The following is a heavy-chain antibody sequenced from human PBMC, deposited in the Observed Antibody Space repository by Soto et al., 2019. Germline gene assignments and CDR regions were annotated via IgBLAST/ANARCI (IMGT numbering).Heavy chain of an antibody. CDR2: IYYSGST. J-gene: IGHJ4*02. CDR1: GGSISSSSYY. Sequence: SETLSLTCTVSGGSISSSSYYWGWIRQPPGKGLEWIGSIYYSGSTYYNPSLKSRVTISVDTSKNQFSLKLSSVTAADTAVYYCARQRRDFDYWGQGSLVTVSS. CDR3: ARQRRDFDY. V-gene: IGHV4-39*01.